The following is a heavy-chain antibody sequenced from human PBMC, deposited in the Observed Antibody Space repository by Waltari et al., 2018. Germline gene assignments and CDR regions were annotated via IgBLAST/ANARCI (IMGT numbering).Heavy chain of an antibody. CDR3: ASALVGATFDY. CDR1: GFTFSSYA. Sequence: QVQLVESGGGVVQPGRSLRLSCAASGFTFSSYAMHWVRQAPGKGLGGVAVISEDGSNKYYADSVKGRFSISRDKSKNTLYLQMNSLRAEDTAVYYCASALVGATFDYWGQGTLVTVSS. V-gene: IGHV3-30-3*01. J-gene: IGHJ4*02. CDR2: ISEDGSNK. D-gene: IGHD1-26*01.